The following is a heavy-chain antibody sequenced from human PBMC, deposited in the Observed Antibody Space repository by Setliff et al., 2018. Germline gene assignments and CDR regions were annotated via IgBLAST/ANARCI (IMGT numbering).Heavy chain of an antibody. J-gene: IGHJ3*01. CDR1: GYSFTSYW. CDR3: TRHEDRNKCTSSSCYRENDAFDV. D-gene: IGHD2-2*01. CDR2: INPRDSTT. V-gene: IGHV5-51*01. Sequence: GESLKISCKGSGYSFTSYWIGWVRQMPGKGLEWMGIINPRDSTTRYSPSFQGQVTISVDKSINTAYLQWSSLKASDTAIYYCTRHEDRNKCTSSSCYRENDAFDVWGQGAMVTVSS.